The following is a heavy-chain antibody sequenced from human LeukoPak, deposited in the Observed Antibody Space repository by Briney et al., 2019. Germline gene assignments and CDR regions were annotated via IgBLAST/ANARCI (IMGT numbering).Heavy chain of an antibody. D-gene: IGHD6-13*01. Sequence: GSLRLSCAASGFTFSSYAMSWIRQPPGKGLEWIGEINHSGSTNYNPSLKSRVTISVDTSKNQFSLKLSSVTAADTAVYYCARGLAGIAAAGGAFDYWGQGTLVTVSS. J-gene: IGHJ4*02. CDR1: GFTFSSYA. CDR2: INHSGST. V-gene: IGHV4-34*01. CDR3: ARGLAGIAAAGGAFDY.